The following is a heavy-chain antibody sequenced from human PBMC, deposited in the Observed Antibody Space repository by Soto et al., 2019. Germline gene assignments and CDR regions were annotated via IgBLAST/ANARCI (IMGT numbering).Heavy chain of an antibody. J-gene: IGHJ2*01. CDR1: GFAFSGYG. V-gene: IGHV3-30*18. CDR3: VKDNLHRGSHENWDFDL. D-gene: IGHD1-26*01. Sequence: QVQLVESGGGVVQPGRSLRLSCAASGFAFSGYGMHWVRQAPGKGLEWLAVISFDGDYKYHADSVKGRFTISRDNSKNTLFLERSSLRAEDTAVYYCVKDNLHRGSHENWDFDLWGRGTLVTVSS. CDR2: ISFDGDYK.